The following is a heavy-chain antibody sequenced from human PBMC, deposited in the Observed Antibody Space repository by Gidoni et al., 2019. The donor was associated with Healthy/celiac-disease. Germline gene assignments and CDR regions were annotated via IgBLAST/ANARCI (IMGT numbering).Heavy chain of an antibody. CDR2: ISYDGSNK. V-gene: IGHV3-30*01. D-gene: IGHD5-12*01. CDR1: GFTFSSYA. CDR3: ARGRATIAFDI. Sequence: QVQLVESGGGVVQPGRSLRLSCQASGFTFSSYAMHWVRQAPGKGLGWVAVISYDGSNKYYADSVKGRFTISRDNAKNTLYLQMNSLRAEDTAVYYCARGRATIAFDIWGQGTMVTVSS. J-gene: IGHJ3*02.